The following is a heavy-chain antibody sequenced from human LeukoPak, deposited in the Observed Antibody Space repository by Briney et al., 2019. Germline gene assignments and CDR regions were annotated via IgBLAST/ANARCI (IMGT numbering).Heavy chain of an antibody. D-gene: IGHD6-19*01. CDR3: ATRKPYSSGPDY. CDR2: IIPILGIA. Sequence: ASVKVSCKASEGTFSSYAISWVRQAPGQGLEWMGRIIPILGIANYAQKFQGRVTMTEDTSTDTAYMELSSLRSEDTAVYYCATRKPYSSGPDYWGQGTLVTVSS. CDR1: EGTFSSYA. J-gene: IGHJ4*02. V-gene: IGHV1-69*04.